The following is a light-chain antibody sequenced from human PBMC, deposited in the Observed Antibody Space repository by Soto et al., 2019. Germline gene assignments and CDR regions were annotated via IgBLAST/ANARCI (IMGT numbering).Light chain of an antibody. J-gene: IGLJ3*02. CDR3: CSYGGSYTWV. V-gene: IGLV2-11*01. Sequence: QSALTQPRSVSGPPGQSVSISCSGTSSDVGTYNYVSWYQQHPGKAPKLMIYDVSKRPSGVPDRFSGSKSGNTASLTISGLQAEDEADYYCCSYGGSYTWVFGGGTKLTVL. CDR2: DVS. CDR1: SSDVGTYNY.